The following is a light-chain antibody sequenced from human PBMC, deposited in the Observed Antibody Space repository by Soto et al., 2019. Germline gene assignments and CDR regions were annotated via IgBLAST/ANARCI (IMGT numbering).Light chain of an antibody. V-gene: IGKV3-15*01. CDR2: GAS. Sequence: EIVMTQSPATLSVSPGERVTLSCRASQGVSSHLVWYQQKPGQAPRLLIYGASTRATGVPVRFSGSGSGTEFTLTISSLRSEDVAVYYCLQHNYWWTFGQGTKVEI. CDR3: LQHNYWWT. CDR1: QGVSSH. J-gene: IGKJ1*01.